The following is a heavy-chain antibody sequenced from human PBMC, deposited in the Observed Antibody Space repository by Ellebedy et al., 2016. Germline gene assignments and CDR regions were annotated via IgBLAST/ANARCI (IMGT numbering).Heavy chain of an antibody. D-gene: IGHD1-14*01. CDR2: INTAGDT. CDR3: AREPDTWGHWYFNL. Sequence: GESLKISXAASGFTSSRHDIHWVRQATGKGLEWVSAINTAGDTFYSDSVKGRFTISRDNAKNSVNLQMDSLRVDDTAVYYCAREPDTWGHWYFNLWGQGTLVTVSS. CDR1: GFTSSRHD. V-gene: IGHV3-13*01. J-gene: IGHJ4*02.